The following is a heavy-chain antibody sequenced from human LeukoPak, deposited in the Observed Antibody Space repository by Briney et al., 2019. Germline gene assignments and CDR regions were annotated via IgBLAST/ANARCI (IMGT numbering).Heavy chain of an antibody. V-gene: IGHV4-39*07. D-gene: IGHD4-17*01. CDR3: AREPNRLRGDYGLFDY. J-gene: IGHJ4*02. CDR2: IYYSGST. CDR1: GGSISSSSYY. Sequence: SETLSLTCTVSGGSISSSSYYWGWIRQPPGKGLEWIGSIYYSGSTYYNPSLKSRVTISVDTSKNQFSLKLSSVTAADTAVYYCAREPNRLRGDYGLFDYWGQGTLVTVSS.